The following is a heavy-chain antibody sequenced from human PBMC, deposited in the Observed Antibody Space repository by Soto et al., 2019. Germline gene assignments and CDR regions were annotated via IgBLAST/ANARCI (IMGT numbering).Heavy chain of an antibody. CDR3: ARSLFNRGYFDY. V-gene: IGHV4-59*01. CDR1: GGSISSYY. D-gene: IGHD2-21*01. J-gene: IGHJ4*02. Sequence: PSETLSLTCTVSGGSISSYYWSWIRQPPGKGLEWIGYIYYSGSTNYNPSLKSRVTISVDTSKNQFSLKLSSVTAADTAVYYCARSLFNRGYFDYWGQGTLVTVSS. CDR2: IYYSGST.